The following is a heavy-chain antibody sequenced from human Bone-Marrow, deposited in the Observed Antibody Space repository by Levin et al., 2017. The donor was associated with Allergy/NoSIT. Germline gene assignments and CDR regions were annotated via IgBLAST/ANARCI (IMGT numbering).Heavy chain of an antibody. V-gene: IGHV1-69*13. CDR3: ARVPGLKYYYYMDV. Sequence: SVKVSCKTSGGSFSSSAISWVRQAPGQGLEWVGGIIPILGTTDYAQKFQGRVTITADESTSTAYMELSSLRSDDTAVYYCARVPGLKYYYYMDVWGKGTTVSVSS. D-gene: IGHD2/OR15-2a*01. CDR1: GGSFSSSA. CDR2: IIPILGTT. J-gene: IGHJ6*03.